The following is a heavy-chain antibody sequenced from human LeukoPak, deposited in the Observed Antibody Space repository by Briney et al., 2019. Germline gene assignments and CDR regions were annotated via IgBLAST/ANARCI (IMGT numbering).Heavy chain of an antibody. V-gene: IGHV1-58*01. CDR3: AAGIAARLAVPNYYYGMDA. CDR1: GFTFTSSA. CDR2: IVVGSGNT. J-gene: IGHJ6*02. Sequence: SVKVSCKASGFTFTSSAVQWVRQARGQRLEWIGWIVVGSGNTNYAQKFQERVTITRDMSTSTAYMELGSLRSEDTAVYYCAAGIAARLAVPNYYYGMDAWGQGTTVTVSS. D-gene: IGHD6-6*01.